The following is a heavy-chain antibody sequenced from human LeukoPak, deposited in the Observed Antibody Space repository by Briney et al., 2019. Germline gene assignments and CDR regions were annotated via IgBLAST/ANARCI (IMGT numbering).Heavy chain of an antibody. CDR3: ARDLGGGTGLDY. D-gene: IGHD1-7*01. J-gene: IGHJ4*02. CDR1: GGTFSSYA. V-gene: IGHV1-69*06. Sequence: GASVKVSCKASGGTFSSYAISWVRQAPGQGLEWMGGIIPIFGTANYAQKFQGRVTITADNSTSTAYMELSSLRSEDTAVYYCARDLGGGTGLDYWGQGTLVTVSS. CDR2: IIPIFGTA.